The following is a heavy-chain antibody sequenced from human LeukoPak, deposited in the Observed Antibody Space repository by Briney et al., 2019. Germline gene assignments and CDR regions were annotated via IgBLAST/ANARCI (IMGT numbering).Heavy chain of an antibody. CDR1: GFTFSNYG. Sequence: GRSLRLSCAASGFTFSNYGMHWVRQAPGKGLEWVAVISYDGSNKYYADSVKGRFTISRDNSKNTLYLQMNSLRAEDTAVYYCAKDQESSGWDYWGQGTLVTVSS. D-gene: IGHD6-19*01. CDR2: ISYDGSNK. CDR3: AKDQESSGWDY. V-gene: IGHV3-30*18. J-gene: IGHJ4*02.